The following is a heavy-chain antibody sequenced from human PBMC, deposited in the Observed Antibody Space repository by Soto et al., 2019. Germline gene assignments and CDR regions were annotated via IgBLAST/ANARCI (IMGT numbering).Heavy chain of an antibody. V-gene: IGHV4-31*03. D-gene: IGHD3-10*01. CDR1: GGSISSGGYY. J-gene: IGHJ6*02. Sequence: PSETLSLTCTVSGGSISSGGYYWSWIRQHPGKGLEWIGYIYYSGSTYYNPSLKSRVTISVDTPKNQFSLKLSSVTAADTAVYYCAVGGGLLWFGEYYGMAVWGQGTTVTVSS. CDR2: IYYSGST. CDR3: AVGGGLLWFGEYYGMAV.